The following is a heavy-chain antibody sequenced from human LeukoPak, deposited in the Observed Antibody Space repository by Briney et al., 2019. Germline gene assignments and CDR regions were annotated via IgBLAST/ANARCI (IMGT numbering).Heavy chain of an antibody. CDR3: ARSRGMTTVTTYDY. Sequence: ASVKVSCKASGYTFTSYGISWVRQAPGQGLEWMGWISAYNGNTNYAQKLQGRVTMTTDTSTSTAYMELRSLRSDDTAVHYCARSRGMTTVTTYDYWGQGTLVTVSS. D-gene: IGHD4-17*01. J-gene: IGHJ4*02. CDR1: GYTFTSYG. V-gene: IGHV1-18*01. CDR2: ISAYNGNT.